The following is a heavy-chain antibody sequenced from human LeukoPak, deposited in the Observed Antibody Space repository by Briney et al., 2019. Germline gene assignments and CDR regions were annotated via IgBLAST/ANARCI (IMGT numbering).Heavy chain of an antibody. D-gene: IGHD3-22*01. J-gene: IGHJ4*02. CDR2: ISRSGNTI. Sequence: GGSLRLSCAASGFTFSDYYMTWIRQAPGKGLEWVSYISRSGNTIYYADSLKGRFTISRDNAKTSLYLQMNSLRAEDTAVYYCARGYYYDTSGYGSIFDYWGQGTLVTVSS. CDR1: GFTFSDYY. CDR3: ARGYYYDTSGYGSIFDY. V-gene: IGHV3-11*01.